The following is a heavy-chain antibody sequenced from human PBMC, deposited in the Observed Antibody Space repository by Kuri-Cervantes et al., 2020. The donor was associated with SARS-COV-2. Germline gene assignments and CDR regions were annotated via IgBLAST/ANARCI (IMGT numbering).Heavy chain of an antibody. Sequence: SQTLSLTCAVSGYSISSGYYWGWIRQPPGKGLEWIGSIYHSGSTYYNPSLKSRVTISVDTSKNQFPLKLSSVTAADTAVYYCARGAYDFWSGYYPRYYFDYWGQGTLVTVSS. CDR3: ARGAYDFWSGYYPRYYFDY. CDR2: IYHSGST. J-gene: IGHJ4*02. D-gene: IGHD3-3*01. V-gene: IGHV4-38-2*01. CDR1: GYSISSGYY.